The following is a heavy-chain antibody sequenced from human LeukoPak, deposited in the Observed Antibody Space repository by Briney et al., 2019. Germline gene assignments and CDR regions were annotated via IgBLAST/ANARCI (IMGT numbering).Heavy chain of an antibody. Sequence: GESLKISCKGSGYSFTSYWIGWVRQMPGEGLEWMGIIYPGDSDTRYSPSFQGQVTISADKSISTAYLQWSSLKASDTAMYYCARHVVLGVGDTVRGFDPWGQGTLVTVSS. D-gene: IGHD1-26*01. CDR1: GYSFTSYW. V-gene: IGHV5-51*01. J-gene: IGHJ5*02. CDR3: ARHVVLGVGDTVRGFDP. CDR2: IYPGDSDT.